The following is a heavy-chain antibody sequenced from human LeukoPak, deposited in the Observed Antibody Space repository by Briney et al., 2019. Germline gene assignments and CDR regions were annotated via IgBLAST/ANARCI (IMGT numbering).Heavy chain of an antibody. J-gene: IGHJ5*02. Sequence: GASVKVSCKVSGYTLTELSMHWVRQAPGKGLEWMGGFDPEDGETIYAQKFQGRVTMTEDTSTDTAYMELSSLRSEDTAVYYCARVRPYDFWSGYSNWFDPWGQGTLVTVSS. V-gene: IGHV1-24*01. CDR3: ARVRPYDFWSGYSNWFDP. CDR2: FDPEDGET. CDR1: GYTLTELS. D-gene: IGHD3-3*01.